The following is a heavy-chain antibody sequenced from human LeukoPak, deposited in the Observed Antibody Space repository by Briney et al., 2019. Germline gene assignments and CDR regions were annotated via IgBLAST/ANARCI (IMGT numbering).Heavy chain of an antibody. Sequence: SETLSLACTVSGGSISSSSYYWGWIRQPPGKGLEWIGSFYYSGSTSYNPTLKSRVTISVDTSKNQFSLKLSSVTAADTAVYYCARWNEGLDYWGQGTLVTVSS. CDR3: ARWNEGLDY. J-gene: IGHJ4*02. CDR1: GGSISSSSYY. CDR2: FYYSGST. V-gene: IGHV4-39*07. D-gene: IGHD1-1*01.